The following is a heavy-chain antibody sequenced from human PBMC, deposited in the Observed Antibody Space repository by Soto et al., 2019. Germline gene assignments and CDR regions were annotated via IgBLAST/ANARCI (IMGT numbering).Heavy chain of an antibody. D-gene: IGHD3-3*01. CDR3: ARLKAKGQYNFWSGSNWFAP. J-gene: IGHJ5*02. CDR1: GGSISSSSYY. CDR2: ISYSGNI. Sequence: SETLSLTCTVSGGSISSSSYYWGWIRQPLGKGLEWIGSISYSGNIDYNPSLKSRVTISVDTSKNQFSLELSSVTAADTAVYYCARLKAKGQYNFWSGSNWFAPWGQGTLVTVS. V-gene: IGHV4-39*01.